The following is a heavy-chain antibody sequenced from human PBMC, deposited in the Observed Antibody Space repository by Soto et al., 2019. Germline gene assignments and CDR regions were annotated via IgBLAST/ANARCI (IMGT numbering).Heavy chain of an antibody. CDR2: INAGNGNT. D-gene: IGHD5-12*01. J-gene: IGHJ5*01. V-gene: IGHV1-3*01. Sequence: ASVKVSCKASGYTFTSYTMHWVRQAPGQRLEWMGQINAGNGNTKYSQKLQDRVTVTRDTSASTVFIELSSLTSEDTALYHCARCQGSSGYDPLASWGLGTLVPVSS. CDR3: ARCQGSSGYDPLAS. CDR1: GYTFTSYT.